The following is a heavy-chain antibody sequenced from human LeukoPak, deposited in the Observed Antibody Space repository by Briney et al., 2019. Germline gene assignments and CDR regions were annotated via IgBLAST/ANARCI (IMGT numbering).Heavy chain of an antibody. D-gene: IGHD6-13*01. Sequence: SQTLSLTCAISGDSVSTNSATWTWLRQSPSRGLEWLGRTYYRSKWNNDYAVSMKSRITINPDTSKNQFSLKLSSVTAADTAVYYCARDWQQLAFDIWGQGTMVTVSS. V-gene: IGHV6-1*01. J-gene: IGHJ3*02. CDR2: TYYRSKWNN. CDR1: GDSVSTNSAT. CDR3: ARDWQQLAFDI.